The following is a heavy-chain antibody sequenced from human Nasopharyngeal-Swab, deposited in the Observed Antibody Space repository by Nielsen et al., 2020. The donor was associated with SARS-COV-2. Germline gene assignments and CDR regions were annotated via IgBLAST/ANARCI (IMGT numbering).Heavy chain of an antibody. CDR2: IYYSGST. V-gene: IGHV4-61*07. J-gene: IGHJ4*02. D-gene: IGHD3-22*01. CDR3: ARLRSYDSSGYSTYYFDY. Sequence: RQAPGKGLEWIGYIYYSGSTNYNPSLKSRVTISVDTSKNQFSLKLSSVTAADTAVYYCARLRSYDSSGYSTYYFDYWGQGTLVTVSS.